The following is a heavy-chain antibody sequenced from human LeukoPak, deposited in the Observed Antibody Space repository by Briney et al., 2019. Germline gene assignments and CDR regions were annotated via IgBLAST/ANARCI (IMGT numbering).Heavy chain of an antibody. D-gene: IGHD6-25*01. CDR1: GYTFTNYY. J-gene: IGHJ4*02. CDR3: ARGLDAAAGLANFDY. Sequence: RASVKVSCKASGYTFTNYYIHWVRQAPGQGLEWMGIINPSGGSTNFAQKFQGRVTMTTDTSTITVYMELRNLRSDDTAVYYCARGLDAAAGLANFDYWGQGTLVTVSS. V-gene: IGHV1-46*01. CDR2: INPSGGST.